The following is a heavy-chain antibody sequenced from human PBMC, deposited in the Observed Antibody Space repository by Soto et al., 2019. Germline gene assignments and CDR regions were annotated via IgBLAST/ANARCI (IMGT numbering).Heavy chain of an antibody. CDR2: IWYDGSNK. J-gene: IGHJ5*02. D-gene: IGHD3-3*01. CDR3: ARGVDDRFDP. CDR1: GFTFSSYG. V-gene: IGHV3-33*01. Sequence: QVQLVESGGGVVQPGRSLRLSCAASGFTFSSYGMHWVRQAPGKGLEWVAVIWYDGSNKYYADSVKGRFTISRDNSKNTLYLQMNSLRAEDTAVYYCARGVDDRFDPWGQGTLVTVSS.